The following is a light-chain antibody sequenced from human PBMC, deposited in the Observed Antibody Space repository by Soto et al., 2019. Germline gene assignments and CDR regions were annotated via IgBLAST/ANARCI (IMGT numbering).Light chain of an antibody. CDR2: AAS. J-gene: IGKJ4*01. CDR1: QSVGSA. V-gene: IGKV3-15*01. Sequence: EIVMTQSPATLSVSPGETATLSCRASQSVGSAVAWYQHKPGQAPRLVIVAASIRATGVPGRFSGAGSGTELTLIISSLQSEDFAVYYCQQYKNWPPLTFGGGTTVEIK. CDR3: QQYKNWPPLT.